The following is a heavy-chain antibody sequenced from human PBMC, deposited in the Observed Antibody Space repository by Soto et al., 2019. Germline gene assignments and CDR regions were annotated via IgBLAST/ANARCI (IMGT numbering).Heavy chain of an antibody. Sequence: ASVKVSCKASGYTFTSYYMHWVRQAPGQGLEWMGIINPSGGSTSYAQKFQGRVTMTRDTSTSTVYMELSSLRSEDTAVYYCARGGYYYDSSGYYAPDYYYGMDVWGQGTTVTV. J-gene: IGHJ6*02. CDR2: INPSGGST. D-gene: IGHD3-22*01. V-gene: IGHV1-46*01. CDR3: ARGGYYYDSSGYYAPDYYYGMDV. CDR1: GYTFTSYY.